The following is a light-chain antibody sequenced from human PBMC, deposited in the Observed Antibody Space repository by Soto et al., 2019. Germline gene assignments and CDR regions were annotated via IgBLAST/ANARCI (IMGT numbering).Light chain of an antibody. CDR1: QSVSSNY. V-gene: IGKV3-20*01. J-gene: IGKJ5*01. CDR2: GVS. CDR3: QQYAPSPAIT. Sequence: ETVLTQSPGTLSLSPGERATLSCRASQSVSSNYLVWYQQKPGQAPRLLISGVSTRATGIPDRFSGSGSGTDFTLTISRLEPEDVAVYYCQQYAPSPAITFGQRTRVEIK.